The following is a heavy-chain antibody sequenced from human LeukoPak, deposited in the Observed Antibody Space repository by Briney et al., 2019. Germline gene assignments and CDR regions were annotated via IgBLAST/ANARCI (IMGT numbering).Heavy chain of an antibody. CDR2: ISPHTGNT. CDR1: GYTFTSYG. J-gene: IGHJ4*02. Sequence: ASVKVSCKASGYTFTSYGISWVRQAPGQGLGWMGSISPHTGNTKYAERLQDRVIMTTDTSTRTAYMEVRGLRSDDTAVFYCARDQYDYVWGSYRPYFDLWGQGTLVTVSS. D-gene: IGHD3-16*02. CDR3: ARDQYDYVWGSYRPYFDL. V-gene: IGHV1-18*04.